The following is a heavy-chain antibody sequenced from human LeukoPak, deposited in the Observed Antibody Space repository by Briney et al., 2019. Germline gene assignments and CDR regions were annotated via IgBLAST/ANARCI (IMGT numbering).Heavy chain of an antibody. Sequence: PSETLSLTCAVYGGSFSDYYWSWIRQPPGKGLEWIGEINRSGSTNYNPSLKSRVTISVDTSKNQFSLRLSSVTAADTGVYYCARVAGGWPMDVWGKGTTVTVSS. J-gene: IGHJ6*03. CDR3: ARVAGGWPMDV. D-gene: IGHD6-19*01. V-gene: IGHV4-34*01. CDR1: GGSFSDYY. CDR2: INRSGST.